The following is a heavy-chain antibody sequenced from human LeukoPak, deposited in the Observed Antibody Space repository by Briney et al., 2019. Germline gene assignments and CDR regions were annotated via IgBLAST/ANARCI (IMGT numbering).Heavy chain of an antibody. J-gene: IGHJ6*03. CDR3: ATSTPSGSYYYYYYYYMDV. CDR1: GGSISSSSYY. D-gene: IGHD1-26*01. CDR2: IYYSGST. Sequence: SETLSLTCTVSGGSISSSSYYWGWIRQPPGKGLEWIGSIYYSGSTNYNPSLKSRVTISVDTSKNQFSLKLSSVTAADTAVYYCATSTPSGSYYYYYYYYMDVWGKGTTVTVSS. V-gene: IGHV4-39*07.